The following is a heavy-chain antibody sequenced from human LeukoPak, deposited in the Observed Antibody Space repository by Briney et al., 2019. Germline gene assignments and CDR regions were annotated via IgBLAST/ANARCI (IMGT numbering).Heavy chain of an antibody. CDR2: ISGSGGST. CDR3: AKELWFGNYFDY. J-gene: IGHJ4*02. D-gene: IGHD5-18*01. CDR1: GFTFSSYA. Sequence: GASLRLSCAASGFTFSSYAMSWVRQAPGKGLEGVSAISGSGGSTYYADSVKGRFTISRDNSKNTLYLQMNSLRAEDTAVYYCAKELWFGNYFDYWGQGTLVTVSS. V-gene: IGHV3-23*01.